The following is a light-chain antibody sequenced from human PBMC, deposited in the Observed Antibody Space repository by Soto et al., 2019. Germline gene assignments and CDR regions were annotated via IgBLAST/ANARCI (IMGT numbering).Light chain of an antibody. Sequence: QSVLPQPPSASGPPGQSVTISCTGTSSDVGPYKYVSWYQQHPGKAPKLIIYAVNQRPSGVPDRFSGSKSGNTASLTVSGLQAEDEADYYCSSYASGNIYVFGTGTRSPS. CDR1: SSDVGPYKY. V-gene: IGLV2-8*01. J-gene: IGLJ1*01. CDR3: SSYASGNIYV. CDR2: AVN.